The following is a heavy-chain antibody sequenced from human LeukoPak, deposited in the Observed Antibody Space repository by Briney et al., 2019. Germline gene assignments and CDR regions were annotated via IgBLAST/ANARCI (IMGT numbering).Heavy chain of an antibody. V-gene: IGHV3-74*01. D-gene: IGHD3-22*01. CDR1: VFTFSIYW. Sequence: GVSLRLSCAASVFTFSIYWMHWVRRAPGKALVWVSRIKSGGKANSADSAKGRFAMSSDNAKNTVYLQMISLSAEDTGVYYCARAPSEIGGYYPEYFRHWGQGTLVTVSS. J-gene: IGHJ1*01. CDR3: ARAPSEIGGYYPEYFRH. CDR2: IKSGGKA.